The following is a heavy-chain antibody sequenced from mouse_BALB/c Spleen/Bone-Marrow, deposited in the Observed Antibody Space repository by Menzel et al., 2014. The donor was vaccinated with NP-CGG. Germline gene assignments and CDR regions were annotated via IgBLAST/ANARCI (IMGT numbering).Heavy chain of an antibody. CDR2: ILPGSGST. CDR1: GYTFSSYW. J-gene: IGHJ2*01. V-gene: IGHV1-9*01. CDR3: ARGVVRGKDYFDY. D-gene: IGHD1-1*02. Sequence: QVQLKQSGAELMKPGASVKISCKATGYTFSSYWIEWVKQRPGHGLEWIGEILPGSGSTNYNEKFKGKATFTADTSSNTAYMQLSSLTSEDSAVYYCARGVVRGKDYFDYWGQGTTLTVSS.